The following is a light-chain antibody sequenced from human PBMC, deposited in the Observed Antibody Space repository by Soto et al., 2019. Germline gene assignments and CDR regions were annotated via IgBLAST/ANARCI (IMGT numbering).Light chain of an antibody. V-gene: IGKV3-20*01. CDR2: GAS. Sequence: EGVLTLTPAAGSASPEERATLSCRTSQSVGGRYLACYPQNPGQAPRLLIYGASSRATGIPGRFRGRGSGINVTLTISYLEPRDLAVYYRQQYGSSLLTFGGATKADI. CDR1: QSVGGRY. CDR3: QQYGSSLLT. J-gene: IGKJ4*01.